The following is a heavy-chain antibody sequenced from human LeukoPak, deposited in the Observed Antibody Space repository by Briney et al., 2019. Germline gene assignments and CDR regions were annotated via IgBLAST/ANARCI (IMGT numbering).Heavy chain of an antibody. D-gene: IGHD3-16*02. CDR1: GASFSDYY. V-gene: IGHV4-34*12. CDR2: VLHSGST. J-gene: IGHJ4*02. CDR3: SRHVLLGRHTNHLDF. Sequence: SETLTLTCAVYGASFSDYYWSWLRQPPGKGLVWVGEVLHSGSTIYNLSFKNRVNISVDTSKNHFSLTQRYVTPAEHTVYYYSRHVLLGRHTNHLDFWGQGPLVTVSS.